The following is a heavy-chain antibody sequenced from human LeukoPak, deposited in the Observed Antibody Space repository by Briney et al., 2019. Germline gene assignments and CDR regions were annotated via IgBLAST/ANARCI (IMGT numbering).Heavy chain of an antibody. J-gene: IGHJ3*02. CDR1: GGSISSYY. D-gene: IGHD4-17*01. CDR3: ARGLRFDAFDI. V-gene: IGHV4-4*09. CDR2: IYHSGST. Sequence: KPSETLSLTCTVSGGSISSYYWSWIRQPPGKGLEWIGYIYHSGSTYYNPSLKSRVAISVDTSKNQFSLKLSSVTAADTAVYYCARGLRFDAFDIWGQGTMVTVSS.